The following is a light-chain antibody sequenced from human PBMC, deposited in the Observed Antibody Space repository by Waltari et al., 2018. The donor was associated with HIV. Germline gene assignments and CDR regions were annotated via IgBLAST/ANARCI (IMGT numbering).Light chain of an antibody. J-gene: IGLJ3*02. CDR2: LNSDGSH. CDR1: SGHSNYA. CDR3: QTWGTGIRV. Sequence: QVVLTQSPSASASLGASVTLTCTLSSGHSNYAIAWHQLQPGKGPRDLMKLNSDGSHTKGDGIPDRFSGSSSGAERYLTISSLQSEDEADYYCQTWGTGIRVFGGGTKLTVL. V-gene: IGLV4-69*01.